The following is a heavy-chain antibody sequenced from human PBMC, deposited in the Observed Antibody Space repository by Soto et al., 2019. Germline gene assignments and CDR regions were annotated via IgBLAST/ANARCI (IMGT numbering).Heavy chain of an antibody. J-gene: IGHJ6*02. CDR1: GFSVTNSY. D-gene: IGHD5-18*01. CDR3: ARDWSKFSYNYPYYYAMDA. CDR2: LYSSGTT. V-gene: IGHV3-53*01. Sequence: GGSLRLSCTVSGFSVTNSYINWVQQAPGKGLEWVSILYSSGTTYYADSVRGRFTVSRDDSKNTLFLHMNSLRADDTAVYYCARDWSKFSYNYPYYYAMDAWGQGTTVTVSS.